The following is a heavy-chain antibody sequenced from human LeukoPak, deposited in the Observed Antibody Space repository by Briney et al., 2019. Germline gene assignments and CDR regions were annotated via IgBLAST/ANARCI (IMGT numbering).Heavy chain of an antibody. V-gene: IGHV3-11*04. Sequence: GGSLRLSCAASGFTFSDYYMSWIRQAPGKGLEWVSYISSSGSTIYYADSVKGRFTISRDNAKNSLYLQMNSLRAEDTAVYYCARPADVLRFLEWLPIDYWGQGTLVTVSS. J-gene: IGHJ4*02. CDR3: ARPADVLRFLEWLPIDY. CDR1: GFTFSDYY. D-gene: IGHD3-3*01. CDR2: ISSSGSTI.